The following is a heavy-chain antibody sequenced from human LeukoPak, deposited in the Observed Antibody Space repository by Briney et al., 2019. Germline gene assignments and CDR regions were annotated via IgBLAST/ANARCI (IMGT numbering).Heavy chain of an antibody. D-gene: IGHD7-27*01. CDR1: GFTFSDHY. CDR2: FRNKANSYTT. CDR3: VRTISGDPRYF. V-gene: IGHV3-72*01. J-gene: IGHJ4*02. Sequence: PGGSLRLSCAASGFTFSDHYMDWVRQAPGKGLEWVGRFRNKANSYTTEYAPSVRGRFTISRDDSKNSLFLQMNSPKTEDTAVYYCVRTISGDPRYFWGQGILVTVSS.